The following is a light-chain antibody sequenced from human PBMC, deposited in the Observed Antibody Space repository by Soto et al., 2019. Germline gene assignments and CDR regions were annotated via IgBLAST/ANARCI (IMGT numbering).Light chain of an antibody. Sequence: QSVMTQPPSVSAAPGQRVSISCSGSTSNIGTNTVSWYQHVPGTAPKLLIYSNDQRPSAVPGRFSGSKSGTSASLAISGLLSEDEADYYCATWDDSLNVVFGGGTQLTVL. V-gene: IGLV1-44*01. J-gene: IGLJ2*01. CDR3: ATWDDSLNVV. CDR1: TSNIGTNT. CDR2: SND.